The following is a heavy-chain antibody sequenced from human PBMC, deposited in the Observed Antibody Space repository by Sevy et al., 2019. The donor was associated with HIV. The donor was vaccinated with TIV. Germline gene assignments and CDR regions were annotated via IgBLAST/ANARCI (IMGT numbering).Heavy chain of an antibody. J-gene: IGHJ6*02. V-gene: IGHV3-21*01. D-gene: IGHD3-10*01. CDR3: ARGEYYGSGSYYHYYYGMDV. Sequence: GGYLRLSCAASGFTFSSYSMNWVRQAPGKGLEWVSSISSSSSYIYYADSVKGRFTISRDNAKNSLYLQMNSLRAEDTAVYYCARGEYYGSGSYYHYYYGMDVWGQGTTVTVSS. CDR2: ISSSSSYI. CDR1: GFTFSSYS.